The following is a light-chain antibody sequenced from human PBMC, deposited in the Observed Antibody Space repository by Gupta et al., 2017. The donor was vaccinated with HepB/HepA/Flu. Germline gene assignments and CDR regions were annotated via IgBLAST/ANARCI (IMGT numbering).Light chain of an antibody. CDR3: CSYAANKPRV. Sequence: QSALTHPASVSGSPGQCITISCTGTSSDVGKYKGVSWYQQHPGKAPKLMIYDVTRRPSGVSDRFSGSKSGTTASLTISGLQAEDEAYYYCCSYAANKPRVFGGGTRVTVL. J-gene: IGLJ2*01. CDR1: SSDVGKYKG. CDR2: DVT. V-gene: IGLV2-14*03.